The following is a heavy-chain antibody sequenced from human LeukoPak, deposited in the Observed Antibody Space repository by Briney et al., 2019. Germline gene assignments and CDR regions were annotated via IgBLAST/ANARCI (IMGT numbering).Heavy chain of an antibody. V-gene: IGHV1-69*05. CDR1: GGTFSSYA. CDR3: ASRGYSGYDLLDY. Sequence: GASVKVSCKASGGTFSSYAISWVRQAPGQGLEWMGGIIPIFGTANYAQKFQGRVTITTDESTSTAYMELSSLRSEDTAVYCAASRGYSGYDLLDYWGQEPWSQSPQ. D-gene: IGHD5-12*01. CDR2: IIPIFGTA. J-gene: IGHJ4*01.